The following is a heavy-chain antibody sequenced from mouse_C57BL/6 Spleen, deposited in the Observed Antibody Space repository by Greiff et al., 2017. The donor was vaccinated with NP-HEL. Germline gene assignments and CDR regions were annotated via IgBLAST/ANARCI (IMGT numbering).Heavy chain of an antibody. CDR1: GYTFTSYW. CDR2: IDPSDSET. CDR3: ARVYYGNPYYAMDY. D-gene: IGHD2-1*01. V-gene: IGHV1-52*01. Sequence: VKQSCKASGYTFTSYWMHWVKQRPIQGLEWIGNIDPSDSETHYNQKFKDKATLTVDKSSSTAYMQLSSLTSEDSAVYYCARVYYGNPYYAMDYWGQGTSVTVSS. J-gene: IGHJ4*01.